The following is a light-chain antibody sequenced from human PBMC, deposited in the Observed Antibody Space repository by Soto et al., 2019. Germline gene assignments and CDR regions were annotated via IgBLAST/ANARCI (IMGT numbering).Light chain of an antibody. J-gene: IGKJ5*01. CDR1: QDVSNY. Sequence: IQMKQKESSLSASVGDRVTITCQASQDVSNYLNWYQQKLGKAPKLLIYDASNLETGVPSRFSGSGSGTYFSFNISSLQPEDFATYYSQQYSNLIPFGQGTRLEI. CDR3: QQYSNLIP. V-gene: IGKV1-33*01. CDR2: DAS.